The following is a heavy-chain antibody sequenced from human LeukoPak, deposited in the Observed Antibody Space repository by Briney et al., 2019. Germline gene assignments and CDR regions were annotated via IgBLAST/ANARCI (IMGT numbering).Heavy chain of an antibody. Sequence: SETLSLTCTVSGGSISSYYWSWIRQPPGKGLEWIGYIYYSGSTNYNPSLKSRVTISVDTSKNQFSLKLSSVTAADTAVYYCARAPAGPPYYYMNVWGKGTTVTVSS. J-gene: IGHJ6*03. CDR2: IYYSGST. V-gene: IGHV4-59*01. CDR1: GGSISSYY. CDR3: ARAPAGPPYYYMNV.